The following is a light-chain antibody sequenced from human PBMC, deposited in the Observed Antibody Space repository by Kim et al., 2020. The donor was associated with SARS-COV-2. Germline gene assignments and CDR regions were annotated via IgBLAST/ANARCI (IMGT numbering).Light chain of an antibody. CDR2: AAS. CDR1: HVIDNS. CDR3: QQYYDYPLT. Sequence: ASVGDRVTMTCRASHVIDNSLTWFQQRPGKAPKSLIHAASNLQSGVPSRFSGSASGTIFTLTISSLQPEDFGTYYCQQYYDYPLTFGGGTKVDIK. J-gene: IGKJ4*01. V-gene: IGKV1-16*01.